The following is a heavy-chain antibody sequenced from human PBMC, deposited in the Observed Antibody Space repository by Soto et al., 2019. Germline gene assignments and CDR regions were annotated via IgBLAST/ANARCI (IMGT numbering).Heavy chain of an antibody. Sequence: PGESLKISCKSSGYSFSSYWIGWVRQMPGKGLEWMGLIHPRDSDTRYSPSFQGQVTISADKSISTAYLQWSSLKASDTAMYCCVRPPDYWSPFDYWGQGTLVTVSS. D-gene: IGHD1-1*01. CDR1: GYSFSSYW. V-gene: IGHV5-51*01. CDR2: IHPRDSDT. CDR3: VRPPDYWSPFDY. J-gene: IGHJ4*02.